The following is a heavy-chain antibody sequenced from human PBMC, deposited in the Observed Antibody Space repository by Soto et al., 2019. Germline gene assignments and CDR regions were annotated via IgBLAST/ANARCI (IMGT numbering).Heavy chain of an antibody. J-gene: IGHJ4*02. V-gene: IGHV4-30-2*01. CDR1: GGSXSSGGXS. CDR3: ARGMTTVTTLDY. D-gene: IGHD4-4*01. Sequence: NPSETLSLTCAXXGGSXSSGGXSXXXXXQPPGKGLEWIGYIYHSGSTCYNPSLKSRITISIDRSKNQLSLKLSSVTAADTAVYYCARGMTTVTTLDYWGQRTLVTVX. CDR2: IYHSGST.